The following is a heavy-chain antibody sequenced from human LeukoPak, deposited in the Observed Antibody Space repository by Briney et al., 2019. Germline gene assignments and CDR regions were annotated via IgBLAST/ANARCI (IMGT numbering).Heavy chain of an antibody. CDR1: GYSFTSYW. Sequence: GESLKISCKGSGYSFTSYWNGWVRQLAGKRLELMGIIYPGDSDTRYRPSFQGQVIISDDKSISTAYLQWSSMKASDTAMYYCARNVKYCSSTSCYDHNSYYYYYMDVWGKGTTVTISS. V-gene: IGHV5-51*01. J-gene: IGHJ6*03. CDR2: IYPGDSDT. CDR3: ARNVKYCSSTSCYDHNSYYYYYMDV. D-gene: IGHD2-2*01.